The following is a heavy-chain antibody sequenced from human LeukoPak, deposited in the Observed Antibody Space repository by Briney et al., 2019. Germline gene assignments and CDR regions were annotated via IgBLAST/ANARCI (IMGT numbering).Heavy chain of an antibody. CDR1: GGSISSGGYY. D-gene: IGHD2-21*01. J-gene: IGHJ5*02. CDR3: ARVSVCGGDCQKFDP. V-gene: IGHV4-31*03. CDR2: IYYSGST. Sequence: SETLPLTCTVSGGSISSGGYYWSWIRRHPGKGLEWIGYIYYSGSTYYNPSLKSRVTISVDTSKNQFSLKLSSVTAADTAVYYCARVSVCGGDCQKFDPWGQGTLVTVSS.